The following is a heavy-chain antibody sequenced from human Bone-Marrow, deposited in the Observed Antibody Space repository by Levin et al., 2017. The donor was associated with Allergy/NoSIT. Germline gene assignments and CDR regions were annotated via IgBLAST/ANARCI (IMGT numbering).Heavy chain of an antibody. CDR1: GFTFGNAW. J-gene: IGHJ4*02. Sequence: KPGGSLRLSCVASGFTFGNAWMNWVRQAPGKGLQWVGRIKGKTDGGTTDYAAPVKGRFTISRDDSKKTLYLQMNSLKTEDTAIYYCTTRSHWGQGTLVTVFS. CDR2: IKGKTDGGTT. CDR3: TTRSH. V-gene: IGHV3-15*01.